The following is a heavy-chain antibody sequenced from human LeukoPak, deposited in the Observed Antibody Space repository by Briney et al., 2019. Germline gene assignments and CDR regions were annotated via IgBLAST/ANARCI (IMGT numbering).Heavy chain of an antibody. J-gene: IGHJ3*02. CDR3: AREGLSSSLSAFDI. CDR2: INPNTGGT. CDR1: GYTFTGYY. Sequence: GPVKVSCKASGYTFTGYYIHWVRQAPGQGLEWMGWINPNTGGTNSAQRFQGRVTMTRDTSISTAYMELSRLRSDDTAVYYCAREGLSSSLSAFDIWGQGTMVTVSS. V-gene: IGHV1-2*02. D-gene: IGHD6-13*01.